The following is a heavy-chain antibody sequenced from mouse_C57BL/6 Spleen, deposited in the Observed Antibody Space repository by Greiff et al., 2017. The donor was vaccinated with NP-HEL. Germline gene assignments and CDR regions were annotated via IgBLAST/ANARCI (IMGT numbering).Heavy chain of an antibody. Sequence: QVQLQESGPGLVAPSQSLSITCTVSGFSLTSYGVHWVRQPPGKGLEWLVVIWSDGSTTYNSALKSRLSISKDNSKSQVFLKMNSLQTDDTVMYYCARHSYDGHEGFAYWGQGTLVTVSA. J-gene: IGHJ3*01. D-gene: IGHD2-3*01. CDR1: GFSLTSYG. CDR2: IWSDGST. CDR3: ARHSYDGHEGFAY. V-gene: IGHV2-6-1*01.